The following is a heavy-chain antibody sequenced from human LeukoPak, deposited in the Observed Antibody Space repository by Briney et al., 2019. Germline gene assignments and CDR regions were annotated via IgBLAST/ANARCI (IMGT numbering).Heavy chain of an antibody. CDR3: ARGLGSPTDY. CDR2: INDDGSIT. Sequence: PGGSLRLSCGASGFTFSTSWMHWLRQAPGKGLAWVSRINDDGSITTYADSVKGRFTISRDNAKSTLYLQMNSLRAEDTAVYYCARGLGSPTDYWGQGTLVTVSS. D-gene: IGHD1-26*01. J-gene: IGHJ4*02. V-gene: IGHV3-74*01. CDR1: GFTFSTSW.